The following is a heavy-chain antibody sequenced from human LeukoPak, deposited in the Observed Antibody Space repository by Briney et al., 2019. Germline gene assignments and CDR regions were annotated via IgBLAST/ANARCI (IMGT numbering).Heavy chain of an antibody. CDR3: ARDCSGGSCYSEY. V-gene: IGHV3-30-3*01. J-gene: IGHJ4*02. CDR2: ISYDGSNK. CDR1: GFTFSSYA. Sequence: GGSLRLSCAASGFTFSSYAMHLVRQAPGKGLEWVAVISYDGSNKYYADSVKGRFTISRDNSKNTLYLQMNSLRAEDTAVYYCARDCSGGSCYSEYWGQGTLVTVSS. D-gene: IGHD2-15*01.